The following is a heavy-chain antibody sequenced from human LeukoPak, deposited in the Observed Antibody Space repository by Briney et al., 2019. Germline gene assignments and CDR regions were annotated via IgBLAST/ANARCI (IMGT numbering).Heavy chain of an antibody. CDR1: GGSISSYY. Sequence: SETLSLTCTVSGGSISSYYWSWIRQPPGKGLEWIGYIYYSGGTNYNPSLKSRVTISVDTSKNQFSLKLSSVTAADTAVYYCARVGYDFWSGKRYYFDYWGQGTLVTVSS. V-gene: IGHV4-59*01. J-gene: IGHJ4*02. CDR3: ARVGYDFWSGKRYYFDY. D-gene: IGHD3-3*01. CDR2: IYYSGGT.